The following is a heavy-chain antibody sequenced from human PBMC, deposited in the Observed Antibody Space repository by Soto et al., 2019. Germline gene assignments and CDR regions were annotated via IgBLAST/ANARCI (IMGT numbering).Heavy chain of an antibody. D-gene: IGHD2-21*01. V-gene: IGHV3-64D*06. J-gene: IGHJ4*02. Sequence: PGGSLRLSCSASGFAFSSYAMHWVRQTPGKGLEYVSAISPQGGSTYYADFVKGRFTISRDDSKNTVYLQMSSLRPDDTAVYYCVNMMIARGAFDFWGQGTLVTVSS. CDR2: ISPQGGST. CDR1: GFAFSSYA. CDR3: VNMMIARGAFDF.